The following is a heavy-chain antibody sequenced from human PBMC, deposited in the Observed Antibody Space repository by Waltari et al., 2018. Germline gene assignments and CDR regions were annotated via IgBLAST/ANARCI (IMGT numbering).Heavy chain of an antibody. V-gene: IGHV4-4*02. D-gene: IGHD6-13*01. J-gene: IGHJ4*02. CDR3: ARTLPGIAAAGVFDY. CDR1: GGSISSSNW. CDR2: IYYSGST. Sequence: QVQLQESGPGLVKPSGTLSLTCAVSGGSISSSNWWRWVRQPPGKGLEWIGSIYYSGSTYYNPSLKSRVTISVDTSKNQFSLKLSSVTAADTAVYYCARTLPGIAAAGVFDYWGQGTLVTVSS.